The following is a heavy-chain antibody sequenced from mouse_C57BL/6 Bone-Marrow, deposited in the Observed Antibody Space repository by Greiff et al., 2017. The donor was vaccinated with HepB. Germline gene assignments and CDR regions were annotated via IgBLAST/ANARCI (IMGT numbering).Heavy chain of an antibody. D-gene: IGHD3-2*02. CDR2: ISSGGSYT. V-gene: IGHV5-6*01. CDR1: GFTFSSYG. J-gene: IGHJ4*01. Sequence: EVQLVESGGDLVKPGGSLKLSCAASGFTFSSYGMSWVRQTPDKRLEWVATISSGGSYTYYPDSVKGRFTISRDNAKNTLYLQMSSLKSEDTAMYYCARQLRLRAMDYWGQGTSVTVSS. CDR3: ARQLRLRAMDY.